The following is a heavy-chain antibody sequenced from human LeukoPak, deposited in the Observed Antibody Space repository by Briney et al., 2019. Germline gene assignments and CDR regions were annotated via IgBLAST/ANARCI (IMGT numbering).Heavy chain of an antibody. V-gene: IGHV3-48*03. Sequence: GGSLRLSCAASGFTFSSYEMNWVRQAPGKGLEWVSYISSSGSTIYYADSVKGRFTISRDNAKNSLYLQMNSLRAEDTAVYYCARVFIVVVPATSVVFYFDYWGQGTLVTVSS. D-gene: IGHD2-2*01. CDR3: ARVFIVVVPATSVVFYFDY. J-gene: IGHJ4*02. CDR1: GFTFSSYE. CDR2: ISSSGSTI.